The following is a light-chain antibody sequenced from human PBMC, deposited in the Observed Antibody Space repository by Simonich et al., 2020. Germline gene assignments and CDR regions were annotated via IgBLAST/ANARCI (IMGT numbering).Light chain of an antibody. J-gene: IGKJ2*01. V-gene: IGKV4-1*01. CDR2: WAS. CDR1: QSVLYSSNNKNY. CDR3: QQYYSTPPYT. Sequence: DIVMTQSPDSLAVSLGERATINCKSSQSVLYSSNNKNYLAWYQQKPGPPPKLLIYWASTRESVVPDRFSGSGSGTDFTLTISSLQAEDVAVYYCQQYYSTPPYTFGQGTKLEIK.